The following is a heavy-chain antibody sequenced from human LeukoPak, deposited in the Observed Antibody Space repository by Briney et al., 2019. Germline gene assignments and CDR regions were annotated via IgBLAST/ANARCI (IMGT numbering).Heavy chain of an antibody. CDR2: ISSSGSTI. CDR3: ARDPTPYCSGGSCYYVDY. Sequence: GGSLRLSCAASGFTFSDYYMSWIRQAPGKGLEWVSYISSSGSTIYYADSVKGRFTISRDNAKNSLYLRMNSLRAEDTAVYYCARDPTPYCSGGSCYYVDYWGQGTLVTVSS. J-gene: IGHJ4*02. V-gene: IGHV3-11*01. D-gene: IGHD2-15*01. CDR1: GFTFSDYY.